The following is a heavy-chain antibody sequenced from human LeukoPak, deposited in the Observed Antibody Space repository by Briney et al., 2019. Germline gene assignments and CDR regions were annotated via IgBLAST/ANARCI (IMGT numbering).Heavy chain of an antibody. CDR3: TTAPTRGWLPYFDY. J-gene: IGHJ4*02. CDR1: GLTFSDAW. Sequence: PGGSLRLSCAVSGLTFSDAWISWVRQAPGKGLEWVARITADGTKDYAASANARFTASRDDSKTTVYLQMNSLATEDTAVYYCTTAPTRGWLPYFDYWGQGTVVTVSS. V-gene: IGHV3-15*01. D-gene: IGHD5-12*01. CDR2: ITADGTK.